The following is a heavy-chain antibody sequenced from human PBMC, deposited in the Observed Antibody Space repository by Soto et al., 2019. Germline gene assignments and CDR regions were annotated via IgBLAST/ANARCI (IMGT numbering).Heavy chain of an antibody. J-gene: IGHJ4*02. Sequence: EVQLLESGGGLVQPGGSLRLSCAASGFTFSSYAMRWVRQAPGKGLEWVSDISGSGDSTYYADSVKGRFTISRDNSKNTLYLQMNSLRAEDTAVYYCARRCSGSDYDYWGQGTLVTVSS. CDR2: ISGSGDST. CDR1: GFTFSSYA. V-gene: IGHV3-23*01. D-gene: IGHD1-26*01. CDR3: ARRCSGSDYDY.